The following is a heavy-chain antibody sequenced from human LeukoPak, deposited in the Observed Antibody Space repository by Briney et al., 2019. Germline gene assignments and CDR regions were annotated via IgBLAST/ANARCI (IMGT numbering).Heavy chain of an antibody. J-gene: IGHJ3*01. Sequence: PSETLSLTCAVSGDSVSSSYWSWIRQPPGKGLEWSGCVQYSGSTDYNPSLKSRVTMSVDTSKNQFSLKMNSVTAADTAIYFCARVQWLPLDVFNFWGQGTMVSVSS. D-gene: IGHD6-19*01. CDR1: GDSVSSSY. V-gene: IGHV4-59*02. CDR2: VQYSGST. CDR3: ARVQWLPLDVFNF.